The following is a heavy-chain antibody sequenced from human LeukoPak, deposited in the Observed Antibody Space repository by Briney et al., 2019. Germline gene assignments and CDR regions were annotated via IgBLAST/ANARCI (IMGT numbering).Heavy chain of an antibody. CDR1: GYTFTSYG. V-gene: IGHV1-18*01. J-gene: IGHJ4*02. D-gene: IGHD3-3*01. CDR2: ISAYNGNT. CDR3: ATGVNDFWSGINDY. Sequence: ASVKVSRKASGYTFTSYGISWVRQAPGQGLEWMGWISAYNGNTNYAQKLQGRVTMTTDTSTSTAYMELRSLRSEDTAVYYCATGVNDFWSGINDYWGQGTLVTVSS.